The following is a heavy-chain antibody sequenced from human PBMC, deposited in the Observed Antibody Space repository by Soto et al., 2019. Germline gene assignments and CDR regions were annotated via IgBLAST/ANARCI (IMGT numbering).Heavy chain of an antibody. D-gene: IGHD3-9*01. J-gene: IGHJ4*02. CDR1: GGSFSGYY. CDR2: INHSGST. CDR3: ARGGASRDILTGYYFDY. Sequence: SETLSLTCAVNGGSFSGYYWSWIRQPPGKGLEWIGEINHSGSTNYNPSLKSRVTISVDTSKNQFSLKLSSVTAADTAVYYCARGGASRDILTGYYFDYWGQGTLVTVS. V-gene: IGHV4-34*01.